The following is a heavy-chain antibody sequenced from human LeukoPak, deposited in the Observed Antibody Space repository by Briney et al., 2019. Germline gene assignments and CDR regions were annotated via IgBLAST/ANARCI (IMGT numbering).Heavy chain of an antibody. V-gene: IGHV1-18*01. Sequence: ASVKVSCKASGYAFTSYGISWVRQAPGQGLEWMGWISAYNGNTNYAQKLQGGVTMTTDTSTSTAYMELRSLRSDDTAVYYCARVGSSTSLNWFDPWGQGTLVTVSS. CDR2: ISAYNGNT. D-gene: IGHD2-2*01. CDR1: GYAFTSYG. CDR3: ARVGSSTSLNWFDP. J-gene: IGHJ5*02.